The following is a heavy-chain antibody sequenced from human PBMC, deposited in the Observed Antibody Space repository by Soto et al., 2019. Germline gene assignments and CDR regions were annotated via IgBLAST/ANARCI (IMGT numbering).Heavy chain of an antibody. V-gene: IGHV4-34*01. CDR1: GGSFSGYS. D-gene: IGHD2-15*01. J-gene: IGHJ5*02. Sequence: QVQLQQWGAGLLKPSEPLSLTCAVYGGSFSGYSWRWIRPPPGKGLEWIGDINHSGSTSYTPSLTRRVTITVDTAKNQFSLKLSSITAAGTAVYYCARGPGARYFSGGSCSKNWIDPWGQGTLVTVSS. CDR3: ARGPGARYFSGGSCSKNWIDP. CDR2: INHSGST.